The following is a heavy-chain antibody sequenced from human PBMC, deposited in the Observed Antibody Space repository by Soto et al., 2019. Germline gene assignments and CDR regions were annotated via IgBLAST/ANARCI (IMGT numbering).Heavy chain of an antibody. CDR3: AHSLTAAGGGDYYYYYGMDV. V-gene: IGHV2-5*02. CDR1: GFSLSTSGVG. J-gene: IGHJ6*02. CDR2: IYWDDDK. Sequence: QITLKESGPTLVKPTQTLTLTCTFSGFSLSTSGVGVGWIRQPPGKALEWLALIYWDDDKRYSPSLKSRLTITKDTSKNQVVLTTTNMDPVDTATYYCAHSLTAAGGGDYYYYYGMDVWGQGTTVTVSS. D-gene: IGHD2-2*01.